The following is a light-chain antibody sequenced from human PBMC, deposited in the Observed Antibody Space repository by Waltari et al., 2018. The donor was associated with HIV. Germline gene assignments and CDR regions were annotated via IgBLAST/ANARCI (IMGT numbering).Light chain of an antibody. Sequence: EIVLTQSPATLSLSPGERATLSCRASQSVSNYLAWYQQKPGQTPRLLIYGSSSRATGVPDRFSGSGSGTDFTLTISRLEPEDCAVYYCQQYGNSPLTFGGGTKVEIK. CDR2: GSS. J-gene: IGKJ4*01. CDR3: QQYGNSPLT. V-gene: IGKV3-20*01. CDR1: QSVSNY.